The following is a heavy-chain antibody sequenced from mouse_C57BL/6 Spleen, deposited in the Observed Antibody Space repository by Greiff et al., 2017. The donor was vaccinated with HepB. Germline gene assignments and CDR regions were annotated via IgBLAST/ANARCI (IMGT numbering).Heavy chain of an antibody. CDR3: ASHWEGLAY. J-gene: IGHJ3*01. V-gene: IGHV1-18*01. CDR1: GYTFTDYN. D-gene: IGHD4-1*01. CDR2: INPNNGGT. Sequence: EVQLQQSGPELVKPGASVKIPCKASGYTFTDYNMDWVKQSHGKSLEWIGDINPNNGGTIYNQKFKGKATLTVDKSSSTAYMELRSLTSEDTAVYYCASHWEGLAYWGQGTLVTVSA.